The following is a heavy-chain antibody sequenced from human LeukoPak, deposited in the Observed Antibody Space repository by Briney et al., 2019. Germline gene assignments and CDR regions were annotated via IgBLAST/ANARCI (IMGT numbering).Heavy chain of an antibody. D-gene: IGHD2-15*01. CDR3: ARWVGYCSGGSCYRDKYYFDY. Sequence: PSETLSLTCTVSGGSISSSSYYWGWIRQPPGKGLEWIGSIYYSGSTYYNPSLKSRVTISVDTSKNQFSLRLSSVTAADTAVYYCARWVGYCSGGSCYRDKYYFDYWGQGTLVTVSS. CDR2: IYYSGST. V-gene: IGHV4-39*01. J-gene: IGHJ4*02. CDR1: GGSISSSSYY.